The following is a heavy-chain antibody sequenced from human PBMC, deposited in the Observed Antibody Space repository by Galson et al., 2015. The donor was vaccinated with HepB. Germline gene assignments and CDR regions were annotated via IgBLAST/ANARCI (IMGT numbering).Heavy chain of an antibody. V-gene: IGHV1-8*01. D-gene: IGHD3-10*01. CDR3: ARKRKYYYGSGSYWPYYYYYYYMDV. Sequence: SVKVSCKASGYTFTSYDINWVRQATGQGLEWMGWMNPNSGNTGYAQKFQGRVTMTRNTSISTAYMELSSLRSEDTAVYYCARKRKYYYGSGSYWPYYYYYYYMDVWGKGTTVTVSS. J-gene: IGHJ6*03. CDR1: GYTFTSYD. CDR2: MNPNSGNT.